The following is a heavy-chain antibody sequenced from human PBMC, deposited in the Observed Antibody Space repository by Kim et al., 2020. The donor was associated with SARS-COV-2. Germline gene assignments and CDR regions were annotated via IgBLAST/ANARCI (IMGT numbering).Heavy chain of an antibody. D-gene: IGHD3-10*01. CDR1: GFTFSNCA. CDR3: ARVPWSRLRGVIYSYYGMGV. J-gene: IGHJ6*02. V-gene: IGHV3-30-3*01. CDR2: ISYDGSNK. Sequence: GGSLRLSCAASGFTFSNCAMHWVRQAPGKGLEWVAVISYDGSNKNYADSVKGRFTISRDNSKNTLYLQMNSLRADDTALYYCARVPWSRLRGVIYSYYGMGVRGQGTTVTGSS.